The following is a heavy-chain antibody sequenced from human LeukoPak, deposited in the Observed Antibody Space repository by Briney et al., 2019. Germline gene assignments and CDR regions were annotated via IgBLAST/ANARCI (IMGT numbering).Heavy chain of an antibody. Sequence: GGSLRLSCAASGFTFSSYAMSWVRQAPGKGLEGVSAIGGSGGSTYYADSVKGRFTISRDNSKNTLYLQMNSLRAEDTAAYYCAKGNGFLEWLEGVEYWGQGTLVTVSS. J-gene: IGHJ4*02. CDR2: IGGSGGST. D-gene: IGHD3-3*01. V-gene: IGHV3-23*01. CDR1: GFTFSSYA. CDR3: AKGNGFLEWLEGVEY.